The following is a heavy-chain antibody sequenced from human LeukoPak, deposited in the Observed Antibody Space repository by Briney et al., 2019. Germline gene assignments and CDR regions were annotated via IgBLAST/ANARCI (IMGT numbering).Heavy chain of an antibody. Sequence: TSETLSLTCAVSDDSFSSHYWTWIRQPPGKGLEWIGYISYIGSTNYNPSLKSRVTISIDTSKNQFSLKLSSVTAADTAVYYSARDLVTVTKGFDIWGQGTMVSVSS. CDR1: DDSFSSHY. V-gene: IGHV4-59*11. CDR3: ARDLVTVTKGFDI. D-gene: IGHD4-17*01. J-gene: IGHJ3*02. CDR2: ISYIGST.